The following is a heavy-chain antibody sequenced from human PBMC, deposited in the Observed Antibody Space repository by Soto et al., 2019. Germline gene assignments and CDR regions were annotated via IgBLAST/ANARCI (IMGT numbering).Heavy chain of an antibody. CDR1: GGPFSSYT. CDR2: IIPILGIA. Sequence: QVQLVQSGAEVKKPGSSVKVSCKASGGPFSSYTISWVRQAPGQGLEWMGRIIPILGIANYAQKLQGRVTITADKSTSTAYMELSSLRSEDTAVYYCARGGHDIYNRRQIREFDRWGRGTLVTVSS. V-gene: IGHV1-69*02. J-gene: IGHJ2*01. D-gene: IGHD3-9*01. CDR3: ARGGHDIYNRRQIREFDR.